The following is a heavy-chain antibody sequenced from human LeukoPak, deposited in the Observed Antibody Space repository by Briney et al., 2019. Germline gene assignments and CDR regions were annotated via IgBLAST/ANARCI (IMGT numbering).Heavy chain of an antibody. CDR3: ARVGRYSSSSGATDY. J-gene: IGHJ4*02. Sequence: SVKVSCKASGGTFSSYAISWVRQAPGQGLEWMGGIIPIFGTANYAQRFQGRVTITADESTSTAYMELSSLRSEDTAVYYCARVGRYSSSSGATDYWGQGTLVTVSS. CDR1: GGTFSSYA. D-gene: IGHD6-6*01. V-gene: IGHV1-69*01. CDR2: IIPIFGTA.